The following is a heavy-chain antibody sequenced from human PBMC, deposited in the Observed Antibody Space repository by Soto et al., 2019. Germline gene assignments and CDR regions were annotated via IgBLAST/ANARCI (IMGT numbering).Heavy chain of an antibody. Sequence: NPSETLSLTCTVSGSSISPFYWSWIRQPPGKGLEWIGYIYYTGSTKYNPSLKSRVTLSLGTSRNQLSLKVSSVTAADTAVYYCTRVGGYYGDYPNFDYWGPGTLVTVSS. CDR2: IYYTGST. D-gene: IGHD4-17*01. CDR1: GSSISPFY. V-gene: IGHV4-59*01. J-gene: IGHJ4*02. CDR3: TRVGGYYGDYPNFDY.